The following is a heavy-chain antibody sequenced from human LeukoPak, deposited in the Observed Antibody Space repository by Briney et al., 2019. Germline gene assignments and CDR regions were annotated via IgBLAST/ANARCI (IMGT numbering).Heavy chain of an antibody. V-gene: IGHV3-23*01. CDR3: ARALGTIFGVLDY. J-gene: IGHJ4*02. D-gene: IGHD3-3*01. CDR1: GFTFNNYA. CDR2: IVGSGGST. Sequence: PGGSLRLSCAAPGFTFNNYAMSWVRQAPGKGLEWVSFIVGSGGSTSYADSVKGRFTISRDNSKNTLYLQMNSLRAEDTAVYYCARALGTIFGVLDYWGQGTLVTVSS.